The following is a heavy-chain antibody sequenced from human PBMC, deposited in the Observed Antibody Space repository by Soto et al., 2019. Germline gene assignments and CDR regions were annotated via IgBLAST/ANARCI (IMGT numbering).Heavy chain of an antibody. CDR3: ARDLWGLGDAFDI. D-gene: IGHD7-27*01. V-gene: IGHV3-7*03. Sequence: GGSLRLSCAASGFTFSSYWMSWVRQAPGKGLEWVANIKQDGSEKYYVDSVKGRFTISRDNAKNSLYLQMNSLRAEDTAVYYCARDLWGLGDAFDIRGQGTMVTVSS. CDR1: GFTFSSYW. J-gene: IGHJ3*02. CDR2: IKQDGSEK.